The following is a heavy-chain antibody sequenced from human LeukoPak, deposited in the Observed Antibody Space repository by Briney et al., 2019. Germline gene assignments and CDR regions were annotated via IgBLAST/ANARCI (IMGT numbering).Heavy chain of an antibody. Sequence: GGSLRLSCAASGFIFNKYAMNWVRQAPGKGLEWVSLVTDSGSRTYCADSVKGRFTISRDNSKNTLYLQMDSLRAEDTAVYYCARNNDFWSGYYTFDPWGQGTLVTVSS. D-gene: IGHD3-3*01. CDR2: VTDSGSRT. J-gene: IGHJ5*02. CDR3: ARNNDFWSGYYTFDP. CDR1: GFIFNKYA. V-gene: IGHV3-23*01.